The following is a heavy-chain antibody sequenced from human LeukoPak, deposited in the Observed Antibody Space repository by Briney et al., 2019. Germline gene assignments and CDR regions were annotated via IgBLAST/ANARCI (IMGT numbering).Heavy chain of an antibody. Sequence: PSETLSLTCIVSGGSISSGTYYWSWIRQHPGKGLEWIGYIYYSGSTYYNPSLKSRVTISVDTSKNQFSLKLSSVTAADTAVYDCARVVEDSSSWYGGWFDYWGQGTLVTVSS. J-gene: IGHJ4*02. CDR2: IYYSGST. CDR1: GGSISSGTYY. CDR3: ARVVEDSSSWYGGWFDY. D-gene: IGHD6-13*01. V-gene: IGHV4-31*03.